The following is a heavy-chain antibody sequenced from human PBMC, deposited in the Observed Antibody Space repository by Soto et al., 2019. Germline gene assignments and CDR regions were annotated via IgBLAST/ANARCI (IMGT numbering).Heavy chain of an antibody. V-gene: IGHV5-10-1*01. D-gene: IGHD6-13*01. CDR1: GYSFTFYW. CDR3: ARHRIAADAFDI. CDR2: IDTSDSYT. J-gene: IGHJ3*02. Sequence: PGESMKISSNVSGYSFTFYWIGWVRQMPGKGLEWMGRIDTSDSYTNYSPSFQGHVSISADKSISTAYLQWSSLKASDTAMYYCARHRIAADAFDIWGQGTMVTVSS.